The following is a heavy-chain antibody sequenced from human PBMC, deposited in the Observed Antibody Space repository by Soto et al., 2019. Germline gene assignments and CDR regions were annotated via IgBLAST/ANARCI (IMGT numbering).Heavy chain of an antibody. CDR2: IYPGDSDT. Sequence: PVESLKISCKGSGYSFTNYWIGWVRQMPGKGLEWMGIIYPGDSDTRYSPSFQGQVTISADKSISTAYLQWSSLKASDTAMYYCARQGGYALYYFDSWGQGTLVTVSS. D-gene: IGHD5-12*01. CDR1: GYSFTNYW. J-gene: IGHJ4*02. CDR3: ARQGGYALYYFDS. V-gene: IGHV5-51*01.